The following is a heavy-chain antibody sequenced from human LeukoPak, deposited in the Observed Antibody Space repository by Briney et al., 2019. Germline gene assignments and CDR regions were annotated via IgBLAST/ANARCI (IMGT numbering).Heavy chain of an antibody. D-gene: IGHD3-10*01. J-gene: IGHJ4*02. Sequence: SETLSLTCTVSGGSISSSSYYWGWIRRPPGKGLEWIGNIYYSGSTYYNPSLKSRVTISVDTSKNQFSLKLSSVTAADTAVYYCATYYYASGSSDWGQGTLVNVSS. CDR2: IYYSGST. CDR3: ATYYYASGSSD. CDR1: GGSISSSSYY. V-gene: IGHV4-39*01.